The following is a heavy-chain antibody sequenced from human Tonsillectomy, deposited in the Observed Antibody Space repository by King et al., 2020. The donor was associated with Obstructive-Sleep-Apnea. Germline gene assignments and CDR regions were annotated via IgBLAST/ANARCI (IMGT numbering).Heavy chain of an antibody. Sequence: VQLQESGPGLVKPSETLSLTCTVSVYSISRGIYWGWIWQRPGKGREWIGSIFHSGSTHSNPSLKSRVTISVDTSKNQFSLKLSSVTAADTAVYYCASDAGFSYWGQGTLVTVSS. J-gene: IGHJ4*02. CDR2: IFHSGST. CDR3: ASDAGFSY. CDR1: VYSISRGIY. V-gene: IGHV4-38-2*02. D-gene: IGHD6-13*01.